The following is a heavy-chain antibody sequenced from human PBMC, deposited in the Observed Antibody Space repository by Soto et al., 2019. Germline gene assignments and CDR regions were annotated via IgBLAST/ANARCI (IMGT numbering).Heavy chain of an antibody. CDR2: ISWNSGSI. CDR3: AKDRIAVAGIARAYFAY. J-gene: IGHJ4*02. V-gene: IGHV3-9*01. Sequence: PGGSLRLSCAASGFTFDDYAMHWVRQAPGKGLEWVSGISWNSGSIGYADSVKGRFTISRDNAKNSLYRQMNSLRAEDTALYYFAKDRIAVAGIARAYFAYRGQGTLVTVSS. D-gene: IGHD6-19*01. CDR1: GFTFDDYA.